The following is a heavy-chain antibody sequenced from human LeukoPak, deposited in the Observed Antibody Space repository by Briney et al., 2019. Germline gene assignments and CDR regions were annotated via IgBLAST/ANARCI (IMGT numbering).Heavy chain of an antibody. CDR3: AKDRVSPGFNLFDP. Sequence: GGSLRLSCAASGFTFSSYAMNWVRQAPGKGLEWVSAINGRGDNTYYADSVKGRFTISRDNSKSTLFLQMNSLRAEDTAIYYCAKDRVSPGFNLFDPWGQETLVTVSS. V-gene: IGHV3-23*01. CDR1: GFTFSSYA. J-gene: IGHJ5*02. D-gene: IGHD2/OR15-2a*01. CDR2: INGRGDNT.